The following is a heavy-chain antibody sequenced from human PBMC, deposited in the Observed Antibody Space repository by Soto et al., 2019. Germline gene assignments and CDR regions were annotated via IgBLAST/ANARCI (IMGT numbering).Heavy chain of an antibody. Sequence: SETLSLTCSVSGGSISSGCYYWSWNRQHPGKVLEWIGYIYYSGSTYYKPSLKSRVTTSVDTDKNPFSLKPRSLTAAHPALHYWARVASRPHQPRFGFAYRGQRTPVPLSS. CDR1: GGSISSGCYY. J-gene: IGHJ4*02. CDR3: ARVASRPHQPRFGFAY. D-gene: IGHD2-15*01. CDR2: IYYSGST. V-gene: IGHV4-31*03.